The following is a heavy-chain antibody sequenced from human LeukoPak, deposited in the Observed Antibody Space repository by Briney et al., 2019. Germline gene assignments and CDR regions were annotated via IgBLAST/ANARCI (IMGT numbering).Heavy chain of an antibody. CDR3: AKDRQLATDDLDY. CDR1: GFTFSSYG. Sequence: GGSLRLSCAASGFTFSSYGMHWVRQAPGKGLELVAFIRYDGSNKYYADSVKGRFTISRDNSKNTLYLQMNSLRAEDTAIYYCAKDRQLATDDLDYWGQGTLVTVSS. V-gene: IGHV3-30*02. J-gene: IGHJ4*02. CDR2: IRYDGSNK. D-gene: IGHD6-6*01.